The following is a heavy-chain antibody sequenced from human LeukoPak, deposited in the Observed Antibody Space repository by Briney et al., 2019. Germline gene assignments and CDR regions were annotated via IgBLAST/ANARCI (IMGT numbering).Heavy chain of an antibody. CDR1: GYTFTSYG. CDR2: ISAYNGNT. V-gene: IGHV1-18*01. D-gene: IGHD3-3*01. CDR3: ARGGITIFGVVTFDY. J-gene: IGHJ4*02. Sequence: GASVTVSCKASGYTFTSYGISWVRQAPGQGLEWMGWISAYNGNTNYAQKLQGRVTMTTDTSTSTAYMELRSLRSDDTAVYYCARGGITIFGVVTFDYWGQGTLVTVSS.